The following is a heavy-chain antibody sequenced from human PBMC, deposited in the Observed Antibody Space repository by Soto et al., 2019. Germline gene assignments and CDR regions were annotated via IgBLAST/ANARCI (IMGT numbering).Heavy chain of an antibody. J-gene: IGHJ4*03. CDR3: ARENSYFDY. CDR1: GYTFRNFG. CDR2: ISAYNANA. Sequence: PSVKVSCKASGYTFRNFGISWVRQAPGQGLEWMGWISAYNANANYAQKFQGRLTMTADTSTSTAYMELRSLRSDDTAVYYCARENSYFDYWGQGTTVTVSS. V-gene: IGHV1-18*01.